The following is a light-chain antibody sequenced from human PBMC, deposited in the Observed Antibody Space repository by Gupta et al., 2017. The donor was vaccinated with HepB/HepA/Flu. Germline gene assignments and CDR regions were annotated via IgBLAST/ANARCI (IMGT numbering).Light chain of an antibody. CDR3: QSADSSGTYEV. CDR2: KDS. J-gene: IGLJ2*01. V-gene: IGLV3-25*03. Sequence: SYELTQPASVSVSPGQTARITCSGDALPKQYAYWYQQKPGQAPVLVIYKDSERPSGIPERFSGSSSGTTVTLTIXGXQAEDEXDYYCQSADSSGTYEVFGGGTKLTVL. CDR1: ALPKQY.